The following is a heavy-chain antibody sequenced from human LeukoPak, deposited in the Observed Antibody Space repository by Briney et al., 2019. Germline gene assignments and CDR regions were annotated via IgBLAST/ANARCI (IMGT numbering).Heavy chain of an antibody. D-gene: IGHD3-10*01. J-gene: IGHJ4*02. CDR1: GFTFSSYG. CDR2: IRYDGSNK. V-gene: IGHV3-30*02. Sequence: GGSLRLSCAASGFTFSSYGMHWVRQAPGKGLEWVAFIRYDGSNKYYADSVKGRFTISRDNSKNTLYLQMNSLRAEDTAVYYCGKDLERFGELLQFDYWGQGTLVTVSS. CDR3: GKDLERFGELLQFDY.